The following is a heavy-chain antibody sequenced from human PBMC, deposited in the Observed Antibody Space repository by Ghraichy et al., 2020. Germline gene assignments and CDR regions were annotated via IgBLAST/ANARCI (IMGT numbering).Heavy chain of an antibody. J-gene: IGHJ5*02. Sequence: ASVKVSCKASGYTFTSYDINWVRQATGQGLEWMGWMNPNSGNTGYAQKFQGRVTMTRNTSISTAYMELSSLRSEDTAVYYCARTLRVVPAAIRPPFDPWGQGTLVTVSS. CDR1: GYTFTSYD. D-gene: IGHD2-2*02. CDR2: MNPNSGNT. CDR3: ARTLRVVPAAIRPPFDP. V-gene: IGHV1-8*01.